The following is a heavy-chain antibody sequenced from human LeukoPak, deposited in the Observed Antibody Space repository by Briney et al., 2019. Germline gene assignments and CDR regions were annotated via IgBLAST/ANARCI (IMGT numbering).Heavy chain of an antibody. V-gene: IGHV3-21*01. CDR2: ISSSRSYV. CDR1: GFTFSSYS. Sequence: GGSLRLSCAASGFTFSSYSMNWVRQAPGKGLEWVSFISSSRSYVYYADSVKGRFTISRDNAKNSLYLQMNSLRAEDTAVYYCARFIAAPYYFDYWGRGTLVTVSS. J-gene: IGHJ4*02. D-gene: IGHD6-13*01. CDR3: ARFIAAPYYFDY.